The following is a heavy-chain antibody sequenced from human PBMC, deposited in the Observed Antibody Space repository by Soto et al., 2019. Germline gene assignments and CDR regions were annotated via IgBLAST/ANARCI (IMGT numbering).Heavy chain of an antibody. CDR1: GFNFGSYA. J-gene: IGHJ4*02. CDR2: VSGSGGSP. Sequence: EEQLLESGGGLVQPGGSLRLSCAASGFNFGSYAMGWVRQAPGKGLEWVSGVSGSGGSPYYADSVKGRLTISKDKSKNTLDLDLKNLRPEDTAVYFCVKGKESGYRGAFDSWGQGTGVTVPS. CDR3: VKGKESGYRGAFDS. D-gene: IGHD5-18*01. V-gene: IGHV3-23*01.